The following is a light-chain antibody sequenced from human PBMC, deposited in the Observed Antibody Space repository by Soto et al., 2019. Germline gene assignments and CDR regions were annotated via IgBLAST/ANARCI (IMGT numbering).Light chain of an antibody. CDR2: GAS. V-gene: IGKV3-20*01. J-gene: IGKJ2*01. CDR1: QSVSSSY. Sequence: EIVLTQSPGTLSLSPGERATLSCRASQSVSSSYLAWYQHKPGQAPRLLIYGASCRATGIPDRFSGSGSGTDFTLPISGLEPEDFAVYYCQQYGSSPHTFGQGTKLEIK. CDR3: QQYGSSPHT.